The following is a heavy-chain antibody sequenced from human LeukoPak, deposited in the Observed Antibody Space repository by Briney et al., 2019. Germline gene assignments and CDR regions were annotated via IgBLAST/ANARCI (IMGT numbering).Heavy chain of an antibody. Sequence: GGAPRPSFAASGFTLSNYAMSWGRQTPGEGLEWVSSISAGGGGSYYADSVKGRFTISRDNSKNTLYLQMNSLRAEDTAVYYCAKEAVRKFDFHYWGQGTLVTVSS. J-gene: IGHJ4*02. CDR3: AKEAVRKFDFHY. CDR2: ISAGGGGS. CDR1: GFTLSNYA. V-gene: IGHV3-23*01. D-gene: IGHD1-14*01.